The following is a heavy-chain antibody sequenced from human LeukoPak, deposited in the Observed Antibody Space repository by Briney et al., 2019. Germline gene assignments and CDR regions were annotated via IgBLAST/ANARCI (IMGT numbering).Heavy chain of an antibody. Sequence: SETLSLTCTVSGYSLSSGYYWGWIRQPPGKGLEWIGSIYHSGSTYYNPSLKSRVTISVDTSKNQFSLKLSSVTAADTAVYYCARVRGGSGWFGYFDYWGQGTLVTVSS. J-gene: IGHJ4*02. D-gene: IGHD6-19*01. CDR3: ARVRGGSGWFGYFDY. V-gene: IGHV4-38-2*02. CDR2: IYHSGST. CDR1: GYSLSSGYY.